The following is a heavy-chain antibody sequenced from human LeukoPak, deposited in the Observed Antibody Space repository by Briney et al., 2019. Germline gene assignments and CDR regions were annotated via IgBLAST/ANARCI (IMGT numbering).Heavy chain of an antibody. D-gene: IGHD3-22*01. J-gene: IGHJ3*02. V-gene: IGHV1-69*04. CDR3: AGHYYYDSSGYYRSDAFDI. CDR2: IIPILGIA. Sequence: SVKVSCKASGGTFSSYAISWVRQAPGQGLEWMGRIIPILGIANYAQKFQGRVTITADKSTSTAHMELSSLRSEDTAVYYCAGHYYYDSSGYYRSDAFDIWGQGTMVTVSS. CDR1: GGTFSSYA.